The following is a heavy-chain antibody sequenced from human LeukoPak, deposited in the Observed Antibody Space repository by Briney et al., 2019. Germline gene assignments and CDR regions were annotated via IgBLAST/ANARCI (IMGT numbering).Heavy chain of an antibody. CDR1: GFTFSSYA. CDR2: ISYDGSNK. Sequence: GGSLRLSCAASGFTFSSYAMHWVRQAPGKGLEWVAVISYDGSNKYYADSVKGRFTISRDNAKNSLYLQMNSLRADDTAVYYCTKDSSYDTSGFPPTSYYYYMDVWGKGTTVTVSS. D-gene: IGHD3-22*01. J-gene: IGHJ6*03. CDR3: TKDSSYDTSGFPPTSYYYYMDV. V-gene: IGHV3-30*04.